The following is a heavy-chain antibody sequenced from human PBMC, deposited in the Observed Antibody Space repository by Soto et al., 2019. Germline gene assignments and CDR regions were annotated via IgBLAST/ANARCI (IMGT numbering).Heavy chain of an antibody. D-gene: IGHD4-17*01. CDR1: GGSISSSSYY. CDR2: IYYSGST. V-gene: IGHV4-39*01. Sequence: SETLSLTCTVSGGSISSSSYYWGWIRQPPGKGLEWIGSIYYSGSTYYNPSLKSRVTISVDTSKNQFSLKLSSVTAADTAVYYCARQGGDYGDFCYYYYYMDVWGKGTTVTVSS. J-gene: IGHJ6*03. CDR3: ARQGGDYGDFCYYYYYMDV.